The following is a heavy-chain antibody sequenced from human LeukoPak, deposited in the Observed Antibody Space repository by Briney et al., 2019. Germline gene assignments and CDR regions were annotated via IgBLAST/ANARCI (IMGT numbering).Heavy chain of an antibody. CDR2: IWYDGSNK. J-gene: IGHJ6*02. CDR1: GFTFSSYG. Sequence: PGRSLRLSCAASGFTFSSYGMHWVRQAPGKGLEWVAVIWYDGSNKYYADSVKGRFTISRDNSKSTLYLQMNSLRAEDTAVYYCAREPEDYYYGMDVWGQGTTVTVSS. CDR3: AREPEDYYYGMDV. V-gene: IGHV3-33*01.